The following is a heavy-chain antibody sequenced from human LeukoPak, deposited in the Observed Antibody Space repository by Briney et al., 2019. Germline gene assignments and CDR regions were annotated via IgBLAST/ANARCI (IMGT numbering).Heavy chain of an antibody. CDR1: GITFSNYA. V-gene: IGHV3-64D*09. Sequence: GGFLRLSCSASGITFSNYAMHWVRQAPGKGLEYVSTISSNGGNTYYADSVKGRFTISRDSSKNTLYLQMSSLRPEDTAVYYCARNPPSIYGMDVWGQGTTVTVSS. CDR2: ISSNGGNT. CDR3: ARNPPSIYGMDV. J-gene: IGHJ6*02.